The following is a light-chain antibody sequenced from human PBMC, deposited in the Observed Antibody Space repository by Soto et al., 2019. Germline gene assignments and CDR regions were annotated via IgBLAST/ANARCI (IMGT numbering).Light chain of an antibody. J-gene: IGKJ1*01. V-gene: IGKV3-20*01. CDR1: ESLSSIY. Sequence: EIVLTQSPGTLSLSPGERATLSCRASESLSSIYLAWYQQKPGQPPRLLIYGASSRATGIPDRFSGSGSGTDFTLTISRLEPEDFAVYYCQQYGRSPKTFGQGTKVDI. CDR3: QQYGRSPKT. CDR2: GAS.